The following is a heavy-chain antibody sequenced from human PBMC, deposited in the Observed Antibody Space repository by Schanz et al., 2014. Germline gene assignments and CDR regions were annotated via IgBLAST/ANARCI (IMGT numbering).Heavy chain of an antibody. J-gene: IGHJ5*02. V-gene: IGHV3-23*01. Sequence: EVHLLESGGGLVEPGGSLRLSCATSGFSLDIFAVSWVRQAPGKGLEWVSAISGSGGSTYYADSVKGRFTISSDSSKNTLYLQMSSLRADDTAVYYCAKAADWPVTQFDPWGQGTLVTVSS. D-gene: IGHD3-9*01. CDR1: GFSLDIFA. CDR3: AKAADWPVTQFDP. CDR2: ISGSGGST.